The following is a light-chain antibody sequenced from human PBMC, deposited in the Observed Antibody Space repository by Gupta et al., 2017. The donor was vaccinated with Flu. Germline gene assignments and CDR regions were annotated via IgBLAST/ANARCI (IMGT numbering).Light chain of an antibody. J-gene: IGKJ5*01. Sequence: DIVMTQSPDSLAVSLGERATINCKSSQSVLYSSNNKNYLAWYQQKPGQPPKLLIYWASTRESGVPDRFSGSGSGTDFTLTISSLQAEDVAVYYCQQYDSTFLITFGQGTRLEIK. CDR2: WAS. CDR1: QSVLYSSNNKNY. V-gene: IGKV4-1*01. CDR3: QQYDSTFLIT.